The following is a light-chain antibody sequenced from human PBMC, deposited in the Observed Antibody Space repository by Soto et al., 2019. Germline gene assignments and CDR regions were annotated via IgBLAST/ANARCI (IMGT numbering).Light chain of an antibody. V-gene: IGKV3-15*01. CDR2: GAS. CDR3: QQYNNWTYT. Sequence: EIVMTQSPDTLSVSPGERATLSCRASQSVSSNLAWYQQKPGQAPRLLIFGASTRATGIPARFSGSGSVTEFTLTISSLQSEDFAVYHCQQYNNWTYTFGQGTTLEIK. J-gene: IGKJ2*01. CDR1: QSVSSN.